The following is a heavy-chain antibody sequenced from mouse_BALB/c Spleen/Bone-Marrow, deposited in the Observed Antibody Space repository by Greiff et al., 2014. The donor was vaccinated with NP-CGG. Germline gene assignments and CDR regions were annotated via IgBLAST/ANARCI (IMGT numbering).Heavy chain of an antibody. CDR3: ARKYGDY. D-gene: IGHD2-10*02. J-gene: IGHJ2*01. CDR2: IYPGDGET. CDR1: GYPFGSYW. Sequence: QVQLQQSGAELVRPGSSVKISCKASGYPFGSYWMNWVKQRPGQGLEWIGQIYPGDGETNYNGKSKGNATLTADKSSSTAYMQLISLTSEDSAVYFCARKYGDYWGQGTTLTVSS. V-gene: IGHV1-80*01.